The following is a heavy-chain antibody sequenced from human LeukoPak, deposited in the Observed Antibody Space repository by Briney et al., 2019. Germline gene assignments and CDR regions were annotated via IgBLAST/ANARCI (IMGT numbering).Heavy chain of an antibody. CDR1: GYIFTSHK. J-gene: IGHJ4*02. Sequence: ASVKLSCKTSGYIFTSHKIHWVRQAPGHGLEWMAIIDPNGRTTYAQKFQGRVTMTRDTSTSTVYMELSSLRSEDTAVYYCARDLTDYYGSGSPWGQGTLVTVSS. CDR2: IDPNGRT. CDR3: ARDLTDYYGSGSP. D-gene: IGHD3-10*01. V-gene: IGHV1-46*01.